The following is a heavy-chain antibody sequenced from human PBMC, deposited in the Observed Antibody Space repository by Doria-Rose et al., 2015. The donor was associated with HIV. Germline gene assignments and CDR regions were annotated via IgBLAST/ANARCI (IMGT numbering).Heavy chain of an antibody. D-gene: IGHD2-15*01. V-gene: IGHV4-34*01. CDR2: INHSGTT. CDR1: GGSFSGYY. CDR3: ARRKLCSGGNCYLNWFDP. Sequence: QLQESGAGLLNPSENLSLTCAVYGGSFSGYYWSWIRQSPGKGLEWIGEINHSGTTNYNPSLVSRVTVSVDTSKNQFSRNLTSVTAADTAMYYCARRKLCSGGNCYLNWFDPWGQGTLVTISS. J-gene: IGHJ5*02.